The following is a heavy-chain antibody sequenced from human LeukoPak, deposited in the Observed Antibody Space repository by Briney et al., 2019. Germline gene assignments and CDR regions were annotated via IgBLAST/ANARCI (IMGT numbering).Heavy chain of an antibody. Sequence: PGGSLRLSCAASGFTVSSNYMSWVRQAPGEGLVWVSRINSDGSSTHYADSVKGRFTISRDNAKNTLYLQMNSLRAEDTAVYYCARVLRSDCSSATCYSPFDIWGQGTMVTVSS. CDR3: ARVLRSDCSSATCYSPFDI. D-gene: IGHD2-2*01. CDR1: GFTVSSNY. V-gene: IGHV3-74*01. CDR2: INSDGSST. J-gene: IGHJ3*02.